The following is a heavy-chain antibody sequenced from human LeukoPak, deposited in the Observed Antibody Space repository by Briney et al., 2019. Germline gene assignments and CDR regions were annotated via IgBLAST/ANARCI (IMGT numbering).Heavy chain of an antibody. CDR3: ARGPLEYCSGGSCYSGRNWLDP. D-gene: IGHD2-15*01. CDR1: GYTFTGYY. CDR2: INPNTADK. Sequence: ASVKVSCKASGYTFTGYYMHWVRQAPGQGLEWMGWINPNTADKNYAQKFQGRVTMTRDTSISTAYMELRRLTYDDTAVYYCARGPLEYCSGGSCYSGRNWLDPWGQGTRVTASS. J-gene: IGHJ5*02. V-gene: IGHV1-2*02.